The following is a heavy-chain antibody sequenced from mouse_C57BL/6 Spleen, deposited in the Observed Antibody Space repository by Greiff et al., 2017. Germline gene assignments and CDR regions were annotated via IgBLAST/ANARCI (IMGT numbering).Heavy chain of an antibody. J-gene: IGHJ2*01. V-gene: IGHV1-53*01. CDR3: ARGLGRGSYFDY. Sequence: QVQLQQPGTELVKPGASVKLSCKASGYTFTSYWMPWVKQRPGQGLEWIGNINPSNGGTNYNEKFKSKVTLTVDKSSSTAYMQLSSLTSEDAAVDYCARGLGRGSYFDYWGQGTTLTVSS. D-gene: IGHD4-1*01. CDR2: INPSNGGT. CDR1: GYTFTSYW.